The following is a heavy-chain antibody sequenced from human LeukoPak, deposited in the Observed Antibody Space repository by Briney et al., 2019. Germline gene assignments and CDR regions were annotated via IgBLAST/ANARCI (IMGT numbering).Heavy chain of an antibody. CDR1: GFTFNSYE. J-gene: IGHJ4*02. CDR2: ISKTGSIT. CDR3: AREGRYYFDY. Sequence: GGSLRLSCAPSGFTFNSYEIIWVRQAPGKGLEWISYISKTGSITYYADSVKGRFTISRDDGKNLLYLQMNTLSAEDTAIYYCAREGRYYFDYWGQGALVTVSS. V-gene: IGHV3-48*03.